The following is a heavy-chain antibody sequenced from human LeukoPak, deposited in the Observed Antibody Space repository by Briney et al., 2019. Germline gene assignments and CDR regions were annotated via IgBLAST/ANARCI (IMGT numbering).Heavy chain of an antibody. Sequence: GGSLRLSCAASGFTFSDYYMSWIHQAPGKGLEWVSYISSSGSTIYYADSVKGRFTISRDNAKNSLYLQMNSLRAEDTAVYYCARDQYYDSSGYLGYWGQGTLVTVSS. CDR3: ARDQYYDSSGYLGY. CDR1: GFTFSDYY. V-gene: IGHV3-11*01. D-gene: IGHD3-22*01. J-gene: IGHJ4*02. CDR2: ISSSGSTI.